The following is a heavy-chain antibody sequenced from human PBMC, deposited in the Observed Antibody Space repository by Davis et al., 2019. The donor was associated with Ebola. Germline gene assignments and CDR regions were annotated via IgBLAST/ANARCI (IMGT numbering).Heavy chain of an antibody. CDR2: IYSGGST. Sequence: PGGSLRLSCAASGFTVSSNYMSWVRQAPGKGLEWVSVIYSGGSTYYADSVKGRFTISRDNSKNTLYLQMNSLRAEDTAVYYCAKEGDYGDYDWFDPWGQGTLVTVSS. V-gene: IGHV3-66*01. J-gene: IGHJ5*02. CDR3: AKEGDYGDYDWFDP. D-gene: IGHD4-17*01. CDR1: GFTVSSNY.